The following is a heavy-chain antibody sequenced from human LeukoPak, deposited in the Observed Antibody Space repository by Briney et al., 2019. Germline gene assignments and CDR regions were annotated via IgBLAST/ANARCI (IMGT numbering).Heavy chain of an antibody. V-gene: IGHV4-30-2*01. J-gene: IGHJ4*02. CDR2: IYHSGST. D-gene: IGHD5-24*01. CDR3: ARWGDGNNPLDH. Sequence: PSQTLSLTCAVSGASISSGGYSWSWIRQPPGKGLEWIGYIYHSGSTYYNPSLKSRVTISVDTSKNQFSLKLSSVTAADTAVYYCARWGDGNNPLDHWGQGTLVTVSS. CDR1: GASISSGGYS.